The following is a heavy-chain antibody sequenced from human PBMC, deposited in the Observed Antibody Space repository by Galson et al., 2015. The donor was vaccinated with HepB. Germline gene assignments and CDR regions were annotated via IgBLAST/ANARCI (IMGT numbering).Heavy chain of an antibody. CDR1: GYTFTSYG. CDR3: ARGLRGGGNKNDAFDI. CDR2: ISAYNGNT. V-gene: IGHV1-18*04. D-gene: IGHD3-16*01. J-gene: IGHJ3*02. Sequence: SVKVSCKASGYTFTSYGISWVRQAPGQGLEWMGWISAYNGNTNYAQKLQGRVTMTTDTSTSTAYMELRSLRSDDTAVYYCARGLRGGGNKNDAFDIWGQGTMVTVSS.